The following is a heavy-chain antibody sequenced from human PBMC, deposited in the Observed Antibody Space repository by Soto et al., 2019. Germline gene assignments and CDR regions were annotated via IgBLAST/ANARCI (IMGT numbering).Heavy chain of an antibody. CDR2: IYSGGST. V-gene: IGHV3-66*04. CDR3: ARHMGGDYGDYDPAAFDI. CDR1: GFTVSSNY. J-gene: IGHJ3*02. D-gene: IGHD4-17*01. Sequence: GGSLRLSCAASGFTVSSNYMSWVRQAPGKGLEWVSVIYSGGSTYYADSVKGRFTISRDNSKNTLYLQMNSLRAEDTAVYYCARHMGGDYGDYDPAAFDIWGQGTMVTVSS.